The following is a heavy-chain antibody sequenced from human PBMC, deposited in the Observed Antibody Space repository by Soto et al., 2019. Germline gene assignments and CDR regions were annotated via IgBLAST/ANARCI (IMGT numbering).Heavy chain of an antibody. J-gene: IGHJ6*02. Sequence: GASVKVSCKASGYTFTGYYMHWVRQAPGQGLEWMGWINPNSGGTNYAQKFQGWVTMTRDTSISTAYMELSRLRSDDTAVYYCARALSCSSTSCYADTGGGKDVWGQGTTVTVSS. CDR3: ARALSCSSTSCYADTGGGKDV. D-gene: IGHD2-2*01. CDR1: GYTFTGYY. CDR2: INPNSGGT. V-gene: IGHV1-2*04.